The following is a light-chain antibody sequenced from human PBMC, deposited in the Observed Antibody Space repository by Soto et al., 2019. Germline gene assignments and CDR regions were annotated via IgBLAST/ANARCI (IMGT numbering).Light chain of an antibody. CDR1: QRVSSN. Sequence: EIVMTQSPATLSVSPVERATLSCRASQRVSSNLAWYQQKPGQAPRLLIYGASTRATGIPARFSGSGSGTELTLTISSLQSEDFAVYYCQQYNNWPPLTFGGGTKVEIK. V-gene: IGKV3-15*01. CDR2: GAS. J-gene: IGKJ4*01. CDR3: QQYNNWPPLT.